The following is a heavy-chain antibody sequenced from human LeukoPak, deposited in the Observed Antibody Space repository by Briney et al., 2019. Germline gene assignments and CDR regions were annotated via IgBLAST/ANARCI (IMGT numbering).Heavy chain of an antibody. Sequence: SETLSLTCSVSGASFSTNYWSWIRQPPGRGLEWIGYVFDSGSTNYNPSLKSRVTISVDTSKNQFSLKLSSVTAADTAVYYCASLGYSYGYGDDYWGQGTLVTVSS. V-gene: IGHV4-4*08. CDR1: GASFSTNY. CDR2: VFDSGST. D-gene: IGHD5-18*01. CDR3: ASLGYSYGYGDDY. J-gene: IGHJ4*02.